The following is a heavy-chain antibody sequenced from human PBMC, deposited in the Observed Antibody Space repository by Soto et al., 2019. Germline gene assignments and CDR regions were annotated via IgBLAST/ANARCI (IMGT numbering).Heavy chain of an antibody. CDR3: ARGPLPSYGSGRTAYYFDY. CDR1: GGSISSGDYY. V-gene: IGHV4-30-4*01. Sequence: SETLSLTCTVSGGSISSGDYYWSWIRQPPGKGLEWIGYIYYSGSTYYNPSLKSRVTISVDTSKNQFSLKLSSVTAADTAVYYCARGPLPSYGSGRTAYYFDYWGQGTLVTVSS. CDR2: IYYSGST. D-gene: IGHD3-10*01. J-gene: IGHJ4*02.